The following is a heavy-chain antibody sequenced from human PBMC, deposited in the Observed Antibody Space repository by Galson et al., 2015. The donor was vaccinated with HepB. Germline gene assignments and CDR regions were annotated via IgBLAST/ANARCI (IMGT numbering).Heavy chain of an antibody. J-gene: IGHJ4*02. CDR2: ISYDGSNK. D-gene: IGHD3-9*01. Sequence: SLRLSCAASGFTFRSYGMHWVRQAPGKGLEWVAVISYDGSNKYYADSVKGRFTISRDNSKNTLYLQMNSLSAEDTAVYYCAKDGTYYDILTGYYWVDYWGQGTLVTVSS. CDR3: AKDGTYYDILTGYYWVDY. CDR1: GFTFRSYG. V-gene: IGHV3-30*18.